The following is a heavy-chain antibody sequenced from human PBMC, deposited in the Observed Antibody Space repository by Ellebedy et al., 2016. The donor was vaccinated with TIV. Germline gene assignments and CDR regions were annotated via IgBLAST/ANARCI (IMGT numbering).Heavy chain of an antibody. CDR1: GGSMRGYY. V-gene: IGHV4-59*01. CDR2: IDYSGVT. J-gene: IGHJ6*01. Sequence: PSETRSLTWPLSGGSMRGYYWSWLRQPPGKSLEYMGNIDYSGVTKYNPSLRSRITISRDTSKNLFSLKLTSGTAADTALYYCARDGVDGLDVWGHGATVVVSS. D-gene: IGHD2-15*01. CDR3: ARDGVDGLDV.